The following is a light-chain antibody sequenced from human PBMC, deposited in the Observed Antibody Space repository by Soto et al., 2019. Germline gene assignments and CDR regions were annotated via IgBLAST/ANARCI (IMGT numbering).Light chain of an antibody. CDR1: SSDVGGYKF. J-gene: IGLJ2*01. Sequence: QSALTQPPSASGSPGQSVTISCTGTSSDVGGYKFVSWYQQHPGKAPKLLIFEVSRRPSGVPDRFSGSKSGNTASLTGSGLQAEDEADYYCSSYAGNNNVVFGGGTQLTVL. V-gene: IGLV2-8*01. CDR2: EVS. CDR3: SSYAGNNNVV.